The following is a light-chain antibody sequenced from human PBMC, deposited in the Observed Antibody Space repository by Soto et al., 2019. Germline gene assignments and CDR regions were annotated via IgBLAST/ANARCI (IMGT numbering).Light chain of an antibody. CDR2: GAS. CDR1: QSVSSGY. V-gene: IGKV3-20*01. Sequence: EIVLTQSPGTLSLSPGERATLSCRASQSVSSGYLAWYQQKPGQAPRLLIYGASSRATGIPDRFSGSGSGTAFTLTISRLEPEDFAVYYCQQYGSSPLFTFGPGTKVDIK. CDR3: QQYGSSPLFT. J-gene: IGKJ3*01.